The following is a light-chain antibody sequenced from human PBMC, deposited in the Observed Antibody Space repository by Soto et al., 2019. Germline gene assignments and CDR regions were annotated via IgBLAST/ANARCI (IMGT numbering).Light chain of an antibody. CDR3: QKYGSLSWT. CDR2: GAS. V-gene: IGKV3-20*01. Sequence: IVLTSSRGTLSFSPHEREHLSCSCSQRVGSNYLAWYQQKPGQAPRILIFGASGRATGIPDRFSGSGSGTDFTLTISRLEPEDFAVYYCQKYGSLSWTCGKGNKGDIK. CDR1: QRVGSNY. J-gene: IGKJ1*01.